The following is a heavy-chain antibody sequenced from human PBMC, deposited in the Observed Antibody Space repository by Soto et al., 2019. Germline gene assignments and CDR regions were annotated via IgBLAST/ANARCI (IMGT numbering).Heavy chain of an antibody. V-gene: IGHV5-10-1*01. CDR2: IDPSDSYT. CDR1: GYSFTSYW. CDR3: ARDRDSSSSAVSDY. Sequence: GESLKISCKGSGYSFTSYWISWVRQMPGKGLEWMGRIDPSDSYTNYSPSFQGHVTISADKSISTAYLQWSSLKASDAAMYYCARDRDSSSSAVSDYWGQGTLVNVSS. J-gene: IGHJ4*02. D-gene: IGHD6-13*01.